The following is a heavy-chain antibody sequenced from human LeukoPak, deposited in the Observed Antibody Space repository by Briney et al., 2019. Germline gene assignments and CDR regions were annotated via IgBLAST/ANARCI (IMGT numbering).Heavy chain of an antibody. J-gene: IGHJ4*02. CDR3: ARNPGMVRGVSSIDY. V-gene: IGHV4-39*01. D-gene: IGHD3-10*01. CDR2: IYYSGST. Sequence: PSETLSLTCTVSGGSISSSSYYWGWIRQPPGKGLEWIGSIYYSGSTYYNPSLKSRVTISVDTSKNQFSLKLSSVTAADTAVYYCARNPGMVRGVSSIDYWGQGTLVTVSS. CDR1: GGSISSSSYY.